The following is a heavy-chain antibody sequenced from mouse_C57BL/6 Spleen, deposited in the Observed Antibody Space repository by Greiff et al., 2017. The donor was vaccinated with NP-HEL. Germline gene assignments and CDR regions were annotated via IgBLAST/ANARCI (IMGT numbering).Heavy chain of an antibody. D-gene: IGHD1-1*01. J-gene: IGHJ2*01. CDR3: ARNYGTPYYCDY. Sequence: VQLQQSGAELVKPGASVKMSCKASGYTFTSYWITWVKQRPGQGLEWIGDIYPGSGSTNYNEKFKSKATLTVDTSSSTAYMQLSSLTSEDSAVYYCARNYGTPYYCDYWGQSTTLTVSS. V-gene: IGHV1-55*01. CDR1: GYTFTSYW. CDR2: IYPGSGST.